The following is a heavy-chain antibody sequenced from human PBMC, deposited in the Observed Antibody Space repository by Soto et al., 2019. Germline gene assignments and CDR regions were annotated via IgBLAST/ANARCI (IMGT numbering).Heavy chain of an antibody. CDR3: ARDSLPQIAARHDYYYGMDV. J-gene: IGHJ6*02. CDR2: IIPIFGTA. Sequence: SVKVSCKASGGTFSSYAISWVRQAPGQGLEWMGGIIPIFGTANYAQKFQGRVTITADESTSTAYMELSSLRSEDTAVYYCARDSLPQIAARHDYYYGMDVWGQGTTVTVSS. V-gene: IGHV1-69*13. CDR1: GGTFSSYA. D-gene: IGHD6-6*01.